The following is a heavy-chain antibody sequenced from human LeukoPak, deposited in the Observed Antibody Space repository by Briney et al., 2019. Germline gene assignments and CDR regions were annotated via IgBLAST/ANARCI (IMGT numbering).Heavy chain of an antibody. D-gene: IGHD6-13*01. J-gene: IGHJ4*02. Sequence: GASVKVSCKASGYTFTTYGISWVRQATGQGLEWMGWMNPNSGNTGYAQKFQGRVTMTRNTSISTAYMELSSLRSEDTAVYYCARGEQLRNFDYWGQGTMVTVSS. CDR2: MNPNSGNT. CDR3: ARGEQLRNFDY. CDR1: GYTFTTYG. V-gene: IGHV1-8*02.